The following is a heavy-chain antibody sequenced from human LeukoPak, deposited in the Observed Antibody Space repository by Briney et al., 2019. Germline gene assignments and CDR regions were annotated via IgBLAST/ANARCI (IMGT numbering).Heavy chain of an antibody. Sequence: SVKVSCKASGGTFSRYAITWVRQAPGQGLEWMGGIIPIFGTANYAQKFQGRVTITADESTSTAYMELSSLRSEDTAVYYCARARYGDYVPFDYWGQGTLVTVSS. CDR1: GGTFSRYA. CDR2: IIPIFGTA. CDR3: ARARYGDYVPFDY. D-gene: IGHD4-17*01. J-gene: IGHJ4*02. V-gene: IGHV1-69*01.